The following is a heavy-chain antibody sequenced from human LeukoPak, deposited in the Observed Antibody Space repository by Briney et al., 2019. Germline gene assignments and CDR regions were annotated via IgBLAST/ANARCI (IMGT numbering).Heavy chain of an antibody. V-gene: IGHV1-2*02. D-gene: IGHD3-22*01. CDR2: INPNSGGT. Sequence: ASVKVSCKASGYTFTGYHVHWVRQAPGQGLEWMGWINPNSGGTNYAQKFQGRVTMTRNTSISTAYMELSSLRSEDTAVYYCARARYYYDSSGSTWSWGQGTLVTVSS. CDR3: ARARYYYDSSGSTWS. J-gene: IGHJ4*02. CDR1: GYTFTGYH.